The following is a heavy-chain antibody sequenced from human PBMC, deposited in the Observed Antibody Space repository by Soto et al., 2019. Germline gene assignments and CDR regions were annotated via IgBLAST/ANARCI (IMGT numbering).Heavy chain of an antibody. CDR1: GYTFTSYD. D-gene: IGHD2-2*01. CDR2: MNPNSGNT. J-gene: IGHJ5*02. V-gene: IGHV1-8*01. Sequence: ASVKVSCKASGYTFTSYDINWVRQATGQGLEWMGWMNPNSGNTGYAQKFQGRVTMTRNTSISTAYMELSSLRSEDTAVYYCARVMGYCSSTSCHPRWFDPWGQGTLVTVSS. CDR3: ARVMGYCSSTSCHPRWFDP.